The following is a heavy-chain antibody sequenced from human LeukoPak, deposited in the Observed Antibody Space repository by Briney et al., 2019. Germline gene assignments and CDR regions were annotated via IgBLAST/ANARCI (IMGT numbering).Heavy chain of an antibody. D-gene: IGHD6-19*01. Sequence: GGSLRLSCAASGFIFSSYEMHWVRQAPGKGLEWVSYISSSSGTIYYADSLEGRFTISRDNAKNSLYLQMNSLTAEDTAVYYCARGASVVAGNDNAFDIWGQGTMVTVSS. CDR2: ISSSSGTI. V-gene: IGHV3-48*03. CDR3: ARGASVVAGNDNAFDI. J-gene: IGHJ3*02. CDR1: GFIFSSYE.